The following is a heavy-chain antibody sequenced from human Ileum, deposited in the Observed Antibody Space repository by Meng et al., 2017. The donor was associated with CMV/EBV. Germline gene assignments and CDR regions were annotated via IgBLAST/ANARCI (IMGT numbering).Heavy chain of an antibody. D-gene: IGHD3-10*01. CDR2: ISGTSSYI. CDR3: ARAEGYGSFDY. J-gene: IGHJ4*02. Sequence: GQLVGSGGGLAKPGGSLRRSCVASGFTFSTYSMNWVRQAPGKGLEWVSSISGTSSYIYYADSVKGRFTISRDSAKNSLYLQMNSLRAEDTAVYYCARAEGYGSFDYWGQGTLVTVSS. V-gene: IGHV3-21*01. CDR1: GFTFSTYS.